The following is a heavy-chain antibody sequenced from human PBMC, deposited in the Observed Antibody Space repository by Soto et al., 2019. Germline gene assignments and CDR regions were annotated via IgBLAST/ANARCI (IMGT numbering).Heavy chain of an antibody. CDR1: GGSISNSY. CDR3: ARQCRGVTCPWFVP. V-gene: IGHV4-59*08. J-gene: IGHJ5*02. D-gene: IGHD2-15*01. CDR2: IYSSGST. Sequence: SETLSLTCTVSGGSISNSYWSWIRQSPGKGLEWIGYIYSSGSTNYNPSLKSRVTISVDTSKNHFSLTLTSVTAADTAVYYCARQCRGVTCPWFVPWGQGTVVTISS.